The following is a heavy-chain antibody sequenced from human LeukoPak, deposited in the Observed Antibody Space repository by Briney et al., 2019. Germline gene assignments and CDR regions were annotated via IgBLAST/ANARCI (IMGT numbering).Heavy chain of an antibody. CDR3: ARDQIYCSSTSCYYYYGMDV. J-gene: IGHJ6*02. D-gene: IGHD2-2*01. Sequence: GDSLRLSCAASGFTFSSYSMNWVRQAPGKGLEWVSSITGSSTYIHYADSVKGRFTISRDNAKNSLYLQMNSLRSEDTAVYYCARDQIYCSSTSCYYYYGMDVWGQGTTVTVSS. CDR2: ITGSSTYI. V-gene: IGHV3-21*01. CDR1: GFTFSSYS.